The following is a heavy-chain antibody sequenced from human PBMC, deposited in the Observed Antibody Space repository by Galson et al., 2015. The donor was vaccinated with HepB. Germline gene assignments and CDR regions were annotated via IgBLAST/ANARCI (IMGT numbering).Heavy chain of an antibody. CDR2: VSGTTGIT. V-gene: IGHV3-23*01. CDR1: GFTFSNYP. D-gene: IGHD2-21*02. CDR3: AKGPDGRILVTDVSY. Sequence: SLRLSCAASGFTFSNYPMSWVRQAPGKGLEWVSSVSGTTGITNYADSVKGRFTTSRDNSRNTLDLQMNSLRVEDTAIYYCAKGPDGRILVTDVSYWGQGTLVTVSS. J-gene: IGHJ4*02.